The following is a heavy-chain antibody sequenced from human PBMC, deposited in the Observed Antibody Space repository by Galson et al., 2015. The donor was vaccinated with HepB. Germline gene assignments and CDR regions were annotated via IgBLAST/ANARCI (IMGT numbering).Heavy chain of an antibody. CDR1: GGTFSSYT. Sequence: SVKVSCKASGGTFSSYTISWVRQAPGQGLEWMGRIIPILGIANYAQKFQGRVTITADKSTSTAYMELSSLRSEDTAAYYCARVAIAAAGPFDPWGQGTLVTVSS. J-gene: IGHJ5*02. CDR2: IIPILGIA. CDR3: ARVAIAAAGPFDP. D-gene: IGHD6-13*01. V-gene: IGHV1-69*02.